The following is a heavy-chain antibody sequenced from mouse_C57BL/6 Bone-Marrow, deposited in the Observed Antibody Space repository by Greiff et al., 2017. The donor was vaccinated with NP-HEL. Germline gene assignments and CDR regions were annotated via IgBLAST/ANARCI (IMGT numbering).Heavy chain of an antibody. CDR3: RGLRRGTVDY. CDR1: GYTFTDYE. V-gene: IGHV1-15*01. D-gene: IGHD2-4*01. Sequence: QVQLQQSGAELVRPGASVTLSCKASGYTFTDYEMHWVKQTPVHGLEWIGAIDPETGGTAYIQKFKGKAILTADKSSSTAYMELRSLTSEDSAVYYCRGLRRGTVDYWGQGTTLTVSS. J-gene: IGHJ2*01. CDR2: IDPETGGT.